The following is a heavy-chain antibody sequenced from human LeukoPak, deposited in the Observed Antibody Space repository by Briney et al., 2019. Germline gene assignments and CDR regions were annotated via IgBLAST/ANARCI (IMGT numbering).Heavy chain of an antibody. CDR3: ARDRRWELRGYYYGMDV. J-gene: IGHJ6*02. D-gene: IGHD1-26*01. Sequence: GRSLRLSCAASGFTFSSYAMHWVRQAPGKGLEWVAAISYDGSNKYYADSVKGRFTISRDNSKNTLYLQMNSLRAEDTAVYYCARDRRWELRGYYYGMDVWGQGTTVTVSS. V-gene: IGHV3-30-3*01. CDR2: ISYDGSNK. CDR1: GFTFSSYA.